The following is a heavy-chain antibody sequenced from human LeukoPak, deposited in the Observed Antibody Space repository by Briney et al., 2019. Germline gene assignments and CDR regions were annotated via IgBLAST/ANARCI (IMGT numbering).Heavy chain of an antibody. J-gene: IGHJ3*02. Sequence: PGGSLRLSCAASGFTFSSYAMSWVRQAPGKGLEWVSGISGSGGSTYYADSVKGRFTISRDNSKNTLYVQMNSLRAEDTAVYYCAKGPYYYDSSDYALDAFDIWGQGTMVTVSS. D-gene: IGHD3-22*01. CDR1: GFTFSSYA. CDR2: ISGSGGST. CDR3: AKGPYYYDSSDYALDAFDI. V-gene: IGHV3-23*01.